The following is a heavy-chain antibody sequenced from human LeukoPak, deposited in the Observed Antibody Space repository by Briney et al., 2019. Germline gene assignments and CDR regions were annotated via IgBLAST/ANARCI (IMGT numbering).Heavy chain of an antibody. CDR1: GFTFRSHA. D-gene: IGHD3-22*01. V-gene: IGHV3-23*01. CDR2: IYENGGTT. CDR3: AKDQDTSDYYYVGPYYFDY. Sequence: PGGSLRLSCVGSGFTFRSHAMSWVRQAPEKGLEFVSGIYENGGTTYYADSVKGRFSISRDNSKNTLYLQMDSLRAEDTAVYYCAKDQDTSDYYYVGPYYFDYWGQGILVTVSS. J-gene: IGHJ4*02.